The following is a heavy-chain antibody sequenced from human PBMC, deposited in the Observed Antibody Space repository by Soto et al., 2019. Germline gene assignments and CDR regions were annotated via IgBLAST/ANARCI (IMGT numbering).Heavy chain of an antibody. Sequence: PGGSLRLSCAASGFPFSSYGMHWVRQAPGKGLEWVAFISYNGSNKYYADSVKGRFTISRDNSKNSLYLQMNSLRDEDTAVYYCARDLTTYYDFWSGYPNYYYYYGMDVWGQGTTVTVSS. CDR1: GFPFSSYG. CDR2: ISYNGSNK. J-gene: IGHJ6*02. CDR3: ARDLTTYYDFWSGYPNYYYYYGMDV. V-gene: IGHV3-30*03. D-gene: IGHD3-3*01.